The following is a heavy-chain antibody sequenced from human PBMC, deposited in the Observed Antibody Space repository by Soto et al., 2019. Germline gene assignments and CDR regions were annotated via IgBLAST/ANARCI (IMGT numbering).Heavy chain of an antibody. J-gene: IGHJ3*02. D-gene: IGHD3-9*01. CDR3: ARDSSYDILTGYSRNAFAI. V-gene: IGHV1-2*02. CDR1: GYTFTGYY. Sequence: QVQLVQSGAEVKKPGASVKVSCKASGYTFTGYYMHWVRQAPGQGLEWMGWINPNSGGTNYAQRFQGRVTMTRDTSISTAYMELTRLTFDDTAVYFCARDSSYDILTGYSRNAFAIWGQGTMVTVSS. CDR2: INPNSGGT.